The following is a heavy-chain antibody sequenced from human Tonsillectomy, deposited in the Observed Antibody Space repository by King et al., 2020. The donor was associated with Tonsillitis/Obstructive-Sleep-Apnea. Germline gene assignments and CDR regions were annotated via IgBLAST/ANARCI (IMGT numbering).Heavy chain of an antibody. D-gene: IGHD5-12*01. V-gene: IGHV3-21*01. Sequence: VQLVESGGGLVKPGGSLRLSCAASAFSFSGYTLNWVRQAPGKGLEWVSSISSTRSHIYYADSVKGRFTISRDNAQNSLDLQMNTLRAEDTALYYCATSYSDYDPFDYWGQGTLVTVSS. J-gene: IGHJ4*02. CDR3: ATSYSDYDPFDY. CDR2: ISSTRSHI. CDR1: AFSFSGYT.